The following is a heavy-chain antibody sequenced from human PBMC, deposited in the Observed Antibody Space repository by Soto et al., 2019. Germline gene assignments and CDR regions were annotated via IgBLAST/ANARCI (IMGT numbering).Heavy chain of an antibody. CDR1: SFPLVTHV. J-gene: IGHJ4*02. CDR2: ISYDGSNK. V-gene: IGHV3-30*18. D-gene: IGHD1-26*01. CDR3: AKDGDRATTDPFSYLDY. Sequence: GRSLRVSTPAASFPLVTHVVRRLRTATDKGLEWVAAISYDGSNKYYVDSVNGRFTISKDYTKNTLYLQMNSLRAEDTAVYYFAKDGDRATTDPFSYLDYWGKGTFDTVSS.